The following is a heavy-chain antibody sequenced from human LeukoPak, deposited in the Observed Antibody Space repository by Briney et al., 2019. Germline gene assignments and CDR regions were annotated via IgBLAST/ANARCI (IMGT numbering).Heavy chain of an antibody. CDR1: GWSFNDYY. J-gene: IGHJ5*02. Sequence: PSETLSLTCAVYGWSFNDYYSNWIRQPPGKGLEWIGEINARGDTNYNPSLKSRVTISVDTSKNQFTLRLTSMIAADTAVYYCARGQVPAARGHNWFDPWGQGTLVTVSS. CDR2: INARGDT. D-gene: IGHD2-2*01. V-gene: IGHV4-34*01. CDR3: ARGQVPAARGHNWFDP.